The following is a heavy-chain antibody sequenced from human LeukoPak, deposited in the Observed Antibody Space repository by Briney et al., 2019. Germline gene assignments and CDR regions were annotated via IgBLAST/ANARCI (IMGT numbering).Heavy chain of an antibody. CDR2: IGSGSGAI. CDR3: ASLSLRWPDY. J-gene: IGHJ4*02. CDR1: GFTFSSYS. D-gene: IGHD4-23*01. Sequence: GGSLRLSCAASGFTFSSYSMNWVRQSPVRGLEWISYIGSGSGAIFYAPSLQGRFTISRDNAKNLLYLQMHSLRVEDTAVYYCASLSLRWPDYWGQGTLVTVSS. V-gene: IGHV3-48*01.